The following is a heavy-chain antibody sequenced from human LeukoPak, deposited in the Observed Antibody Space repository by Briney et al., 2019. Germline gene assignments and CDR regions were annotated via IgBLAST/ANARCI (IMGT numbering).Heavy chain of an antibody. CDR1: GGTFSSYA. V-gene: IGHV1-69*13. Sequence: SVKVSCKASGGTFSSYAISWVRQAPGQGLEWMGGITPRFGTTNYAQKFQGRVTMAADESTRTAYMELISLRSEDTAVYYCARGPIRGAGTYFTNWFDPWGQGTLVTVSS. CDR3: ARGPIRGAGTYFTNWFDP. CDR2: ITPRFGTT. D-gene: IGHD3-10*01. J-gene: IGHJ5*02.